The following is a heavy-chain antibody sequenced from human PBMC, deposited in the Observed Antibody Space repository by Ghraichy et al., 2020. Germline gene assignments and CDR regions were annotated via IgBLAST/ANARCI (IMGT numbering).Heavy chain of an antibody. J-gene: IGHJ5*02. CDR3: ARDQEWRAISSGFDP. D-gene: IGHD3-3*01. CDR2: IYHNGRT. V-gene: IGHV4-59*01. CDR1: GDSLNNYY. Sequence: SQTLSLTCTVSGDSLNNYYWSWIRQPPGKGLEWIGSIYHNGRTKNNPSLKSRVTMSVHTSKNQFSLSLTSVTAADTAVFYCARDQEWRAISSGFDPWGQVTLVSVSP.